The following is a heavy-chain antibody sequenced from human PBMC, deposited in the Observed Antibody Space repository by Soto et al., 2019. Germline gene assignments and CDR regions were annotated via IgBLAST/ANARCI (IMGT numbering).Heavy chain of an antibody. CDR2: ISGSGGST. D-gene: IGHD6-13*01. CDR3: AKDLGLIRRAAAEIDY. J-gene: IGHJ4*02. CDR1: GFTFSSYA. Sequence: GGSLRLSCAASGFTFSSYAMSWVRQAPGKGLEWVSAISGSGGSTYYADSVKGRFTISRDNSKNTLYLQMNSLRAEDTAVYYGAKDLGLIRRAAAEIDYWGQGTLVTVSS. V-gene: IGHV3-23*01.